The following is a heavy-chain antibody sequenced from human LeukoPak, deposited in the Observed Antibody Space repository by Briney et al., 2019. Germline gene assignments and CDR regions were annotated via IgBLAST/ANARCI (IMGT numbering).Heavy chain of an antibody. V-gene: IGHV3-21*04. CDR2: ISSSGSTI. J-gene: IGHJ4*02. D-gene: IGHD3-10*01. CDR3: ARDRERSYFDY. Sequence: PGGSLRLSCAASGFTFSSYSMNWVRQAPGKGLEWVSSISSSGSTIYYADSVKGRFTISRDNAKNSLYLQMNSLRAEDTAVYYCARDRERSYFDYWGQGTLVTVSS. CDR1: GFTFSSYS.